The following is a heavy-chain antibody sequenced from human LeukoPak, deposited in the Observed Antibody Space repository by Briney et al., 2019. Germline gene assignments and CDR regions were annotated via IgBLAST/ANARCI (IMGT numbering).Heavy chain of an antibody. D-gene: IGHD6-25*01. CDR3: ATDESGAIDY. V-gene: IGHV4-34*01. J-gene: IGHJ4*02. CDR2: INHSGST. Sequence: PSETPSLTCAVYGGSFSGYYWSWIRQPPGKGLEWIGEINHSGSTNYNPSLKSRVTISVDTSKNQFSLKLSSVTAADTAVYYCATDESGAIDYWGQGTLVTVSS. CDR1: GGSFSGYY.